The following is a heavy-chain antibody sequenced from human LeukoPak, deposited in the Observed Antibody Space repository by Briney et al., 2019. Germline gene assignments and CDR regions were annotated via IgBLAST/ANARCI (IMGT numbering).Heavy chain of an antibody. CDR1: GFTFGSYE. D-gene: IGHD3-10*02. J-gene: IGHJ6*04. V-gene: IGHV3-48*03. CDR2: ISSSGSTI. Sequence: GGSLRLSCAASGFTFGSYEMSWVRQAPGKGLEWVSYISSSGSTIYYADYVKGRFTISRDNAKNSLYLQMNSLRAEDTAVYYCAELGITMIGGVWGKGTTVTISS. CDR3: AELGITMIGGV.